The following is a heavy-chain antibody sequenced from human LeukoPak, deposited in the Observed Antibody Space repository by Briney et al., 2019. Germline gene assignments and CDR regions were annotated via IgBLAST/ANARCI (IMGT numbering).Heavy chain of an antibody. CDR2: IYSGGST. CDR1: GFPLSSNY. D-gene: IGHD2-2*01. CDR3: ARVNTDRYCSSTSCYWVDY. J-gene: IGHJ4*02. V-gene: IGHV3-53*01. Sequence: GGSLRLSCASPGFPLSSNYMSWVRQAPGKGLEWGSVIYSGGSTYYADSLKGRFTIPRDSSKNTLYLQMNSLRAEDTAVYYCARVNTDRYCSSTSCYWVDYWGQGTLVTVSS.